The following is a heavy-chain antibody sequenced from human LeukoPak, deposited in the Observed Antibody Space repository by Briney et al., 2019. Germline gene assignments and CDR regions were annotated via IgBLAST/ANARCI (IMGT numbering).Heavy chain of an antibody. V-gene: IGHV4-34*01. CDR3: ARGEDGTGDYRPTYFDS. Sequence: PSETLSLTCAVYGASLNGHYWSWIRQPPGKGLEWIGEINHGGGTKYNPSLKSRATISVDTSKKQFSLNLTSVTAADTAVYYCARGEDGTGDYRPTYFDSWGQGTLVTVSS. CDR1: GASLNGHY. J-gene: IGHJ4*02. CDR2: INHGGGT. D-gene: IGHD4-17*01.